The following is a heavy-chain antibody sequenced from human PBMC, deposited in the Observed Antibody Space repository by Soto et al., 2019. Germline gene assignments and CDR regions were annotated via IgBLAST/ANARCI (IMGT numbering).Heavy chain of an antibody. D-gene: IGHD2-2*01. CDR2: ISSTGNTI. CDR1: GFTFSTYS. V-gene: IGHV3-48*01. CDR3: AREGPPSLN. Sequence: PGGSLRLSCAASGFTFSTYSMNWVRQAPGKGLEWVSYISSTGNTIYYPDSVKGRFTISRDTAKKSLYLQMNSLRAEDTAVYYCAREGPPSLNWGQGTLVTVSA. J-gene: IGHJ4*02.